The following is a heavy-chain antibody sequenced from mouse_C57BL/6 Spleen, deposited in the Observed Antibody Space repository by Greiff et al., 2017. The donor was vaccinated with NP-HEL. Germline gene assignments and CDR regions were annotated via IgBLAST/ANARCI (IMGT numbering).Heavy chain of an antibody. CDR2: INPNNGGT. V-gene: IGHV1-22*01. Sequence: EVQRVESGPELVKPGASVKMSCKASGYTFTDYNMHWVKQSHGKSLEWIGYINPNNGGTSYNQKFTGKAPLTVNKSSSTAYMELRSLTSEDSAVYYCARRAMGGPRPLTWFAYWGQGTLVTVSA. CDR3: ARRAMGGPRPLTWFAY. J-gene: IGHJ3*01. D-gene: IGHD1-1*02. CDR1: GYTFTDYN.